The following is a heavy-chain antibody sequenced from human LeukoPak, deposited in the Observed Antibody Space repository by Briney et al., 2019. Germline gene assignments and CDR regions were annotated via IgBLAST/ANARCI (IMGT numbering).Heavy chain of an antibody. V-gene: IGHV3-11*01. J-gene: IGHJ6*03. D-gene: IGHD6-13*01. CDR3: ARYYSTSYYYYMDV. CDR1: GFTFSDYY. Sequence: GGSLRLSCAASGFTFSDYYMSWIRQAPGKGLEWVSYISSSGSTIFYADSVKGRFTISRDNAKNSLYLQMNSLRAEDTAVYYCARYYSTSYYYYMDVWGKGTTVTISS. CDR2: ISSSGSTI.